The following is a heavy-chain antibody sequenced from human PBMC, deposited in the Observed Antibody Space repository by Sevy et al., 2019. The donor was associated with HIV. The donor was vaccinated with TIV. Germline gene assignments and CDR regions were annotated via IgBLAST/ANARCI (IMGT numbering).Heavy chain of an antibody. CDR1: GFRFSDYS. CDR3: ARDRGEILHSAFDY. CDR2: ISYDGRNNK. V-gene: IGHV3-30*14. D-gene: IGHD3-16*01. J-gene: IGHJ4*02. Sequence: GGSLRLSCAASGFRFSDYSMHWVRQAPGKGLEWVAVISYDGRNNKYNVDSVKGRFTISRDNSKNTLFLQMNSLRAEDSAIYYCARDRGEILHSAFDYWGKGTLVTVSS.